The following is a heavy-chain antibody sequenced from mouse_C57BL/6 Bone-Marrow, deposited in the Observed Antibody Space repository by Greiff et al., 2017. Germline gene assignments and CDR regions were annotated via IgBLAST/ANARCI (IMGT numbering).Heavy chain of an antibody. Sequence: VQLQQSGPVLVKPGASVKMSCKASGYTFTDYYMNWVKQSHGKSLEWIGVINPYNGGTSYNQKFKGKATLTVDKSSSTAYMELNSLTSEDSAVYYCARSYDYDSYYYAMDYWGQGTSVTVSS. CDR3: ARSYDYDSYYYAMDY. J-gene: IGHJ4*01. V-gene: IGHV1-19*01. CDR2: INPYNGGT. CDR1: GYTFTDYY. D-gene: IGHD2-4*01.